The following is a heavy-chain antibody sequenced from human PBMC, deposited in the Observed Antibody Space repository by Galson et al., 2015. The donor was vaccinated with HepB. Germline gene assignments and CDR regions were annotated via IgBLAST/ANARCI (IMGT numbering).Heavy chain of an antibody. D-gene: IGHD6-19*01. CDR3: AKDQTVAGTSLDY. V-gene: IGHV3-30*18. Sequence: MHWVRQAPGKGLEWVAVISYDGSNKYYADSVKGRFTISRDNSKNTLYLQMNSLRAEDTAVYYCAKDQTVAGTSLDYWGQGTLVTVSS. J-gene: IGHJ4*02. CDR2: ISYDGSNK.